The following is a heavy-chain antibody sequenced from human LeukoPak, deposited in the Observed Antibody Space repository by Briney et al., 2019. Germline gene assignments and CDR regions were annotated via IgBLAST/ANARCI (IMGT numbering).Heavy chain of an antibody. CDR2: ISYDGSNK. CDR3: ATLEHPYYDILTGYLGGYFDY. D-gene: IGHD3-9*01. CDR1: GFTFSSYA. J-gene: IGHJ4*02. V-gene: IGHV3-30-3*01. Sequence: GGSLRLSCAASGFTFSSYAMHWVRQAPGKGLEWVAVISYDGSNKYYADSVKGRFTISRDNSKNTLYLQMNSLRAEDTAVYYCATLEHPYYDILTGYLGGYFDYWGQGTLVTVPS.